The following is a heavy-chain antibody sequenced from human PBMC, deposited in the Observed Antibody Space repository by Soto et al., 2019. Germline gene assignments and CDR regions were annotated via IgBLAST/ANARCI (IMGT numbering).Heavy chain of an antibody. J-gene: IGHJ4*02. V-gene: IGHV3-30-3*01. D-gene: IGHD2-21*02. CDR2: ISYDGSIE. Sequence: QVQLVESGGGVIQPGRSLRLSCAASGFTFSPYTMHWVRQAPGKGLEWVAVISYDGSIEYNPDSVKGRFTISRDNPKNSVYLQMSSLRAEDTAIYYCARGGGFCGGDCYKGGIDYWGQGTLVTVAS. CDR3: ARGGGFCGGDCYKGGIDY. CDR1: GFTFSPYT.